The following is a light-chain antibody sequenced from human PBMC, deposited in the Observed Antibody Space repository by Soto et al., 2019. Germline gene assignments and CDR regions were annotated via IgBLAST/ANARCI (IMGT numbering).Light chain of an antibody. Sequence: EIVMTQSPATLSVSPGERATLSCRASQSVSSNLAWYQQKPGQAPRLLIYGAYTRATGVPARFSGSWSGTECTLTISSLPPEDFAVYYGHQDNNRRRWTFGHGTNVEIK. V-gene: IGKV3-15*01. CDR1: QSVSSN. J-gene: IGKJ1*01. CDR2: GAY. CDR3: HQDNNRRRWT.